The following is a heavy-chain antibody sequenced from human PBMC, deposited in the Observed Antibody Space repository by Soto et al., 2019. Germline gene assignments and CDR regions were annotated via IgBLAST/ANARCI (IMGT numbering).Heavy chain of an antibody. V-gene: IGHV1-69*01. CDR2: IIPVFGII. CDR3: AGGRIVVAGSSAYYSMDV. Sequence: QVHLLLQSGAEVKKPGSSVKVACKASGGNPSNSAISWVRQAPGQGLEWMGGIIPVFGIISRAQNFQGRVTITADESTSTAYMELSSLRSEDTAVYFCAGGRIVVAGSSAYYSMDVWVQGTTVTVSS. J-gene: IGHJ6*02. D-gene: IGHD6-19*01. CDR1: GGNPSNSA.